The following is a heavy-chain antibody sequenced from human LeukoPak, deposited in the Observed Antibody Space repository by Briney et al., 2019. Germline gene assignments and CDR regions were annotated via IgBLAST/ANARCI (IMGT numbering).Heavy chain of an antibody. CDR1: GFFFSSYS. CDR2: ISSSSSYI. Sequence: GGSLRLSCTASGFFFSSYSMNWVRQAPGKGLEWVSSISSSSSYIYYADSVKGRFTISRDNAKNSLYLQMNSLRAEDTAVYYCARDSKGRWLQFDAFDIWGQGTMVTVSS. V-gene: IGHV3-21*01. D-gene: IGHD5-24*01. J-gene: IGHJ3*02. CDR3: ARDSKGRWLQFDAFDI.